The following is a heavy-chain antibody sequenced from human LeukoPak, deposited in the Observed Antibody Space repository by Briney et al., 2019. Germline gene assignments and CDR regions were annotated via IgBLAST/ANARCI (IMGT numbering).Heavy chain of an antibody. D-gene: IGHD5-24*01. CDR2: ISGSGGST. Sequence: GGSLRLSCAASGFTFSNYAMTWVRQAPGRGLEWVSGISGSGGSTYYADSVKGRFTISRVNSKNTLYLQMNSLRAEDTAVYYCASHPIRTADYWGQGTLVTVSS. V-gene: IGHV3-23*01. J-gene: IGHJ4*02. CDR3: ASHPIRTADY. CDR1: GFTFSNYA.